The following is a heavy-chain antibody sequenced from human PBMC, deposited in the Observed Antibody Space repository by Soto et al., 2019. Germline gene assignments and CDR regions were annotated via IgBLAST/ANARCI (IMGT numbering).Heavy chain of an antibody. J-gene: IGHJ2*01. CDR3: ARPRGDYAYWYFDL. CDR2: IYYSGST. CDR1: GGSISSYY. D-gene: IGHD4-17*01. Sequence: QVQLQESGPGLVKPSETLSLTCTVSGGSISSYYWSWIRQPPGKGLEWIGYIYYSGSTNYNPSLKSRVTISVDTSKNQFSLKLSSVTAADTAVYYCARPRGDYAYWYFDLWGRGTLVTVSS. V-gene: IGHV4-59*01.